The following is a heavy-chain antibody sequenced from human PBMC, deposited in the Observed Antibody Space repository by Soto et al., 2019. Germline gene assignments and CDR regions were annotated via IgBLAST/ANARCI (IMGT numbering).Heavy chain of an antibody. J-gene: IGHJ3*01. CDR2: MNPNSGNT. CDR3: ARGFSACVEHNPFDV. D-gene: IGHD1-26*01. Sequence: QVQLVQSGAEVKKPGASVKVSCKASGYSFTSYDINWVRQATGQGLEWMGWMNPNSGNTGYAQKFQGRVTMTRNTSISTAYMELSSLRSEDTAVYFCARGFSACVEHNPFDVWGQGTVVNVSS. V-gene: IGHV1-8*01. CDR1: GYSFTSYD.